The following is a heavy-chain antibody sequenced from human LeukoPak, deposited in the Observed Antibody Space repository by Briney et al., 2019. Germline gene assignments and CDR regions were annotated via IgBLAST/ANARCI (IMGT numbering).Heavy chain of an antibody. D-gene: IGHD4-11*01. CDR3: AKEGRRTTRLDY. Sequence: GGSLRLSCAASGFTVSSYAMSWVRQAPGKGLEWVSAMSGSGGSTYYADSVKGRFTISRDNSKNTLYLQMNSLRAEDTAVYYCAKEGRRTTRLDYWGQGTLVTVSS. CDR1: GFTVSSYA. J-gene: IGHJ4*02. V-gene: IGHV3-23*01. CDR2: MSGSGGST.